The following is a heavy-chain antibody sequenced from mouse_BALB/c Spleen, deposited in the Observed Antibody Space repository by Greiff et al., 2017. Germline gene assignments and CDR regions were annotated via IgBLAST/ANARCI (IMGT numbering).Heavy chain of an antibody. D-gene: IGHD2-2*01. V-gene: IGHV3-2*02. CDR2: ISYSGST. CDR3: ARRVYYGYDEGAYFDY. Sequence: DVKLQESGPGLVKPSQSLSLTCTVTGYSITSDYAWNWIRQFPGNKLEWMGYISYSGSTSYNPSLKSRISITRDTSKNQFFLQLNSVTTEDTATYYCARRVYYGYDEGAYFDYWGQGTSLTVSS. J-gene: IGHJ2*02. CDR1: GYSITSDYA.